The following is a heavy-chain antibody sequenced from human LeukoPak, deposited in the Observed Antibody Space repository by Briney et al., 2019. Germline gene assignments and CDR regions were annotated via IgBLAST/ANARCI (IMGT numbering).Heavy chain of an antibody. Sequence: GSLRLSCAASGFTFSSYGMHWVRQAPGKGLEWVAVISYDGSNKYYADSVKGRFTISRDNSKNTLYLQMNSLRAEDTAVYYCAKDHSLIVATTLFDYWGQGTLVTVSS. CDR2: ISYDGSNK. D-gene: IGHD5-12*01. V-gene: IGHV3-30*18. J-gene: IGHJ4*02. CDR3: AKDHSLIVATTLFDY. CDR1: GFTFSSYG.